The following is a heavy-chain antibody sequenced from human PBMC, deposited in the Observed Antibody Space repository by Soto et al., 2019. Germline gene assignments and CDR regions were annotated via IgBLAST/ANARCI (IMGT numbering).Heavy chain of an antibody. Sequence: SETLSLTCTVAGGSIRSSSYYWGWIRQPPGKGLEWIGSIYYSGSTYYNPSLKSRVTISVDTSKNQFSLKLSSVTAADTAVYYCARHLAAYYYYMDVWGKGTTVTVSS. CDR3: ARHLAAYYYYMDV. CDR2: IYYSGST. D-gene: IGHD6-25*01. J-gene: IGHJ6*03. V-gene: IGHV4-39*01. CDR1: GGSIRSSSYY.